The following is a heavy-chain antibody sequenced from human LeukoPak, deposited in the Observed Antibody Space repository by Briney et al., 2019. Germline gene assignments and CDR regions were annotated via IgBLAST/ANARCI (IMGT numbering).Heavy chain of an antibody. Sequence: GGSLRLSCAASGFTFSSYSMNWVRQAPGKGLEWVSYISSSSSTIYYADFVKGRFTISRDNAKNSLYLQMNSLRAEDTAVYYCARDPATLIGPMDVWGKGTTDTVS. CDR1: GFTFSSYS. J-gene: IGHJ6*03. V-gene: IGHV3-48*01. CDR2: ISSSSSTI. CDR3: ARDPATLIGPMDV. D-gene: IGHD2-15*01.